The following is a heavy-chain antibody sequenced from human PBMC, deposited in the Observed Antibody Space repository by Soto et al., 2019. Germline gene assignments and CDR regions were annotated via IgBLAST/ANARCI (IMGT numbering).Heavy chain of an antibody. D-gene: IGHD2-21*02. CDR1: DDSINSDNYY. V-gene: IGHV4-39*01. CDR3: ARREGLPTISYYFDL. Sequence: SETLSLTCSVSDDSINSDNYYWGWIRQPPGKGLEWIGSIYYRGSTYYNPSLQTRVTISLDTSKSQFSLKLSSVTAADSAVYFCARREGLPTISYYFDLWGQGALVTVSS. J-gene: IGHJ4*02. CDR2: IYYRGST.